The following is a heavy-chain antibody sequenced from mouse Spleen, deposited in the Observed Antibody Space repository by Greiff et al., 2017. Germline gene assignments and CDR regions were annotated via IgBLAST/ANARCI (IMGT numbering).Heavy chain of an antibody. Sequence: VQLQQSGAELAKPGASVKMSCKASGYTFTSYWMHWVKQRPGQGLEWIGYINPSTGYTEYNQKFKDKATLTADKSSSTAYMQLSSLTYEDSAVYYCAREKIYYGVAWFAYWGQGTLVTVSA. J-gene: IGHJ3*01. D-gene: IGHD2-13*01. V-gene: IGHV1-7*01. CDR2: INPSTGYT. CDR3: AREKIYYGVAWFAY. CDR1: GYTFTSYW.